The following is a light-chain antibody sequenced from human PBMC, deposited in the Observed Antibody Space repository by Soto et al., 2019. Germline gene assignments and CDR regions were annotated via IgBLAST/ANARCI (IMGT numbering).Light chain of an antibody. CDR1: SSDVGGYNY. CDR2: DVS. J-gene: IGLJ2*01. CDR3: SSYTSSSVV. V-gene: IGLV2-14*01. Sequence: QSALTQPASVSGSPGQSITISCTGTSSDVGGYNYVSWYQQHPGKAPKLMIYDVSTRPSGVSNRFSGSKSGNTASLTISGLQAEDEADYYCSSYTSSSVVLGGGTKLTVL.